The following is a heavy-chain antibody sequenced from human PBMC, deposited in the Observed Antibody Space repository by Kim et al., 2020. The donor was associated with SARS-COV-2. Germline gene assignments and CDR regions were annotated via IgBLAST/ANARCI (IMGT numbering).Heavy chain of an antibody. CDR3: AKGGLPGALDY. V-gene: IGHV3-74*01. J-gene: IGHJ4*02. D-gene: IGHD3-16*01. Sequence: TGYAEPGKGRFTISRDNAKNTLYLQMNSLSAEDTAMYYCAKGGLPGALDYWGQGTLVTVSS. CDR2: T.